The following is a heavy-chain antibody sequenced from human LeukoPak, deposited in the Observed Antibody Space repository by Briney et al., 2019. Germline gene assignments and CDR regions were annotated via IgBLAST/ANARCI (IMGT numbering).Heavy chain of an antibody. CDR2: INPNSGGT. D-gene: IGHD3-10*01. Sequence: ASVKVSCKASGYIFSNYALNWVRQAPGQGLEWMGWINPNSGGTNYAQKFQGRVTMAEDTSTDTAYMELSSLRSEDTAVYYCATWGFGDYPLVWGQGTLVTVSS. CDR3: ATWGFGDYPLV. J-gene: IGHJ4*02. CDR1: GYIFSNYA. V-gene: IGHV1-8*02.